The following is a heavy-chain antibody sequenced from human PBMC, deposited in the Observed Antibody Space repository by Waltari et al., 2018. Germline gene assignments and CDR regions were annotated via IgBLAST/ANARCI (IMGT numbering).Heavy chain of an antibody. CDR2: ISSSSSYI. J-gene: IGHJ4*02. V-gene: IGHV3-21*01. D-gene: IGHD3-22*01. CDR1: GFTFSSYS. Sequence: EVQLVESGGGLVKPGGSLRLSWAASGFTFSSYSMNWFRQAPGKGLEWVSSISSSSSYIYYADSVKGRFTISRDNAKNSLYLQMNSLRAEDTAVYYCARDLSVYDSSGYFDYWGQGTLVTVSS. CDR3: ARDLSVYDSSGYFDY.